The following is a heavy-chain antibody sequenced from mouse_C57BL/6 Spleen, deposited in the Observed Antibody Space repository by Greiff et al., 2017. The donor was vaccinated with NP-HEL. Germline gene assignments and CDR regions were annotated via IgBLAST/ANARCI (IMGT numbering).Heavy chain of an antibody. CDR1: GFNIKDYY. J-gene: IGHJ1*03. V-gene: IGHV14-1*01. D-gene: IGHD1-1*01. CDR3: TTDHGSSSGYFDV. Sequence: EVQLQQSGAELVRPGASVKLSCTASGFNIKDYYMHWVKQRPEQGLEWIGRIDPEDGDTEYAPKFQGKATMTADTSSNTAYLQLSSLTSEDTAVYYCTTDHGSSSGYFDVWGTGTTVTVSS. CDR2: IDPEDGDT.